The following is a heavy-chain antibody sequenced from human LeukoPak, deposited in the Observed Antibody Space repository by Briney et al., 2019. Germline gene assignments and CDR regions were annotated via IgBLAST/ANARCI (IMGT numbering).Heavy chain of an antibody. CDR2: INSDGTST. V-gene: IGHV3-74*01. CDR1: GFTFNSFW. J-gene: IGHJ4*02. Sequence: PGGSLRLSCAASGFTFNSFWMYWVRQVPGKGLLWVARINSDGTSTVYADSVKGRFTISRDNAKNTVYLQMSGLGVDDTAVYYCARDNYYSIDYWGQGTLVTVSS. D-gene: IGHD1-26*01. CDR3: ARDNYYSIDY.